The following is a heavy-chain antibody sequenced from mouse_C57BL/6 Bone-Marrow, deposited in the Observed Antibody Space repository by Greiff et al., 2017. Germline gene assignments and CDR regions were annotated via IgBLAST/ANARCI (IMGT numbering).Heavy chain of an antibody. Sequence: EVKLMESGGGLVQPGESLKLSCESNEYEFPSPDMSWVRKTPEKRLELVAAINSDGGSTYYPDTMERRFIISRDNTKKTLYLQMRSLRSEDTALYYCARLSPHYGSSPWFAYWGQGTLVTVSA. CDR3: ARLSPHYGSSPWFAY. CDR1: EYEFPSPD. V-gene: IGHV5-2*01. J-gene: IGHJ3*01. CDR2: INSDGGST. D-gene: IGHD1-1*01.